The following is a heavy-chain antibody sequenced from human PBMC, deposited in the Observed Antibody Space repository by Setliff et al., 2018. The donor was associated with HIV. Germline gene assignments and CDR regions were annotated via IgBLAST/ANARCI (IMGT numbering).Heavy chain of an antibody. CDR2: IRSSGDA. V-gene: IGHV4-39*01. CDR1: GASISSHNYY. J-gene: IGHJ4*02. CDR3: TIPASSLAPN. Sequence: ASETLSLTCTVSGASISSHNYYWGWIRQSPGKGLEWIASIRSSGDAYYNPSLQSRVIISVDTSNNQISLKLTSVTAADTAVYYCTIPASSLAPNWGRGTQVTVS.